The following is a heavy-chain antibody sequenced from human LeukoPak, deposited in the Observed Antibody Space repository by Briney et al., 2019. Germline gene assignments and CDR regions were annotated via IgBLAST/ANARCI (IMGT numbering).Heavy chain of an antibody. J-gene: IGHJ4*02. V-gene: IGHV3-53*01. CDR3: ARRRDGYNC. D-gene: IGHD5-24*01. Sequence: GGSLKLSCAASGFTVSSNYMSWVRQAPGKGPEWVSVIYSGGSTYYADSVKGRFTISRDNTKNTLYLQMNSLRAEDTAVYYCARRRDGYNCWGQGTLVTVSS. CDR1: GFTVSSNY. CDR2: IYSGGST.